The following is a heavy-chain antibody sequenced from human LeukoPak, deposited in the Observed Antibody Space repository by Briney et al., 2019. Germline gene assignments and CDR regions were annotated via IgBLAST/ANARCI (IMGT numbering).Heavy chain of an antibody. CDR1: GFTFISYA. CDR3: AKDPTAMVSYTWFDP. V-gene: IGHV3-23*01. CDR2: ISGSGGST. Sequence: GGSLRLSCAASGFTFISYAMSWVRQAPGKGLEWVSAISGSGGSTHYADSVKGRFTISIDSSKNTLYLQMNSLRAEDTAVYYCAKDPTAMVSYTWFDPWGQGTLVTVSS. D-gene: IGHD5-18*01. J-gene: IGHJ5*02.